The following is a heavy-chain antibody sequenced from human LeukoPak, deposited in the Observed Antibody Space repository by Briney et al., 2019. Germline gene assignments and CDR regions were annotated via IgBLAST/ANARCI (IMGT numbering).Heavy chain of an antibody. V-gene: IGHV4-61*02. J-gene: IGHJ4*02. CDR2: IYTSGST. CDR3: ARAPLSHWSGFDN. CDR1: GGSIRSGSYY. Sequence: SQTLSLTCTVSGGSIRSGSYYWSWIRQPAGKGLEWIGRIYTSGSTNYNPSLKSRVTISVDTSKNQFSLKLSSVTAADTAVYYCARAPLSHWSGFDNWGQGTLVTVSS. D-gene: IGHD3-3*01.